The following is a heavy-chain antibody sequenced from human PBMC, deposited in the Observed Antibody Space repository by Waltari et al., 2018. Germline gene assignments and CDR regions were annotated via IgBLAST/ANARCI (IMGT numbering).Heavy chain of an antibody. Sequence: EVQLVESGRTLVQPGGSLRLSCAASGFTFGGYWMTWVRQAPGKGVGWVANVNQDEREKVYVDSVKGRFTISRDNAKNSLFLQMNSRRAEDTAVYYCARQGVCTGRYCYFDYWGQGTLVTVSS. J-gene: IGHJ4*02. CDR1: GFTFGGYW. CDR2: VNQDEREK. V-gene: IGHV3-7*01. CDR3: ARQGVCTGRYCYFDY. D-gene: IGHD2-8*02.